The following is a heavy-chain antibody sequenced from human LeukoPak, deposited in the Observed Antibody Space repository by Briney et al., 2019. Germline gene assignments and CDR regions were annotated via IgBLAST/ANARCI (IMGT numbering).Heavy chain of an antibody. Sequence: GRSLRLSCAASGFTFSSYAMHWVRQAPGQGLEWMGIINPSGGNTSYAQKFQGRVTMTRDTSTSTVYMELSSLRSEDTAVYYCARRSSSWLAYYFDYWGQGTLVTVSS. CDR1: GFTFSSYA. CDR3: ARRSSSWLAYYFDY. V-gene: IGHV1-46*01. CDR2: INPSGGNT. J-gene: IGHJ4*02. D-gene: IGHD6-13*01.